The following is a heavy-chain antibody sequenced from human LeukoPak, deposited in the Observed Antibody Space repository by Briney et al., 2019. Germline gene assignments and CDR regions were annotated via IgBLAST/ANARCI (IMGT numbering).Heavy chain of an antibody. CDR2: IKQDGSEK. J-gene: IGHJ4*02. Sequence: GGSLRLSCAASGFTFSSYGMSWVRQAPGKGLEWMANIKQDGSEKYYADSVKGRFTISRDNAKNSLYLQMNSLRAEDTAVYYCARVSRSALNPTPHSWGPGTLVTVSS. V-gene: IGHV3-7*03. CDR1: GFTFSSYG. CDR3: ARVSRSALNPTPHS. D-gene: IGHD2-8*01.